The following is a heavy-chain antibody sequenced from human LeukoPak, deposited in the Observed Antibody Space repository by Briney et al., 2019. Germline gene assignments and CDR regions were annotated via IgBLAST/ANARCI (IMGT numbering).Heavy chain of an antibody. Sequence: SETLSLTCTVSGGSISSYYWSWIRQPAGKGLEGIGRIYTSGSTNYNPSLKSRVTMSVDTSKNQFSLKLSSVTAADTAVYYCARAWGDYASEEANWFDPWGQGTLVTVSS. D-gene: IGHD4-17*01. CDR2: IYTSGST. V-gene: IGHV4-4*07. CDR3: ARAWGDYASEEANWFDP. J-gene: IGHJ5*02. CDR1: GGSISSYY.